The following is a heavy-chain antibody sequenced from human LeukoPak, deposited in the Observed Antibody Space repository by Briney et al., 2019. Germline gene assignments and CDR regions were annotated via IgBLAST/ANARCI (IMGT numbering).Heavy chain of an antibody. V-gene: IGHV4-59*01. CDR1: GGSISSYY. CDR2: IYYSGST. Sequence: PSETLSLTCTVSGGSISSYYWGWIRQPPGKGLEWIGYIYYSGSTNYNPSLKSRVTISVNSSKNQFSLKLSSVTAADTAVYYCARTDSGSAIDYWGQGTLVTVSS. CDR3: ARTDSGSAIDY. J-gene: IGHJ4*02. D-gene: IGHD1-26*01.